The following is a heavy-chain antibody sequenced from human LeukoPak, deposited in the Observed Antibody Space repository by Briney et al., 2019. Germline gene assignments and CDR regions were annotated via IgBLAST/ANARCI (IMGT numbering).Heavy chain of an antibody. V-gene: IGHV3-48*01. J-gene: IGHJ4*02. D-gene: IGHD3-3*01. Sequence: GGSLRLFCAASGFTFSSYSMNWVRQAPGKGLEWVSYISSSSSTIYYADSVKGRFTISRDNAKNSLYLQMNSLRAEDTAVYYCAKDYDFWSGYGFDYWGQGTLVTVSS. CDR3: AKDYDFWSGYGFDY. CDR1: GFTFSSYS. CDR2: ISSSSSTI.